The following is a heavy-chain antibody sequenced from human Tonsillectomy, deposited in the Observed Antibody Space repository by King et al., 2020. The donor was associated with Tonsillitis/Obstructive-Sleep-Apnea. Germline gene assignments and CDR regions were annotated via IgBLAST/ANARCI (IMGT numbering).Heavy chain of an antibody. V-gene: IGHV3-21*01. CDR3: ARDRVVPAASDAFDI. D-gene: IGHD2-2*01. CDR1: GFTFSSYS. CDR2: ISSSSSYI. J-gene: IGHJ3*02. Sequence: VQLVESGGGLVKPGGSLRLSCAASGFTFSSYSMNWVRQAPGKGLEWVSSISSSSSYIYYADSVKGRFTPTRDNAKNSLYLQMNSLRAEDTAVYYCARDRVVPAASDAFDIWGQGTMVTVSS.